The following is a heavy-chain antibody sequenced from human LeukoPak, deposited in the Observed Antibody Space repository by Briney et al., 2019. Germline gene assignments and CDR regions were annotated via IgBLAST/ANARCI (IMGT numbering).Heavy chain of an antibody. CDR1: GGSFSGYY. CDR2: INHSGST. CDR3: AVLGGSSSDYNWFDP. Sequence: SETLSLTCAVYGGSFSGYYWSWIRQPPGKGLEWIGEINHSGSTNYNPSLKSRATISVDTSKNQFSLKLSSVTAADTAVYYCAVLGGSSSDYNWFDPWGRGTLVTVSS. J-gene: IGHJ5*02. D-gene: IGHD6-6*01. V-gene: IGHV4-34*01.